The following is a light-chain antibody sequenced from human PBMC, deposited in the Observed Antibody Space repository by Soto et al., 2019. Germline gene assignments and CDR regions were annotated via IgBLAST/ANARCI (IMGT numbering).Light chain of an antibody. Sequence: EVVMTQSPATLSLSPGERATLSCRASQSVSSSYLAWYQQKPGQAPRLLIYAASSRATGIPARFSGSGSGTDFTLTISSLEPEDFAVYYCQQRSNWPPITFGQGTRLEIK. CDR2: AAS. CDR1: QSVSSSY. J-gene: IGKJ5*01. CDR3: QQRSNWPPIT. V-gene: IGKV3D-20*02.